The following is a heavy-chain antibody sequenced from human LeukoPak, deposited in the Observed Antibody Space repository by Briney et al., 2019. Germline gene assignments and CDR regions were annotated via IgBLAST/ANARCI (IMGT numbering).Heavy chain of an antibody. CDR3: ARAPTRIAAADLGPY. CDR1: GYTFTSYA. V-gene: IGHV1-3*01. D-gene: IGHD6-13*01. Sequence: ASVKVSCKASGYTFTSYAMHWVRQAPGQRLEWMGWINAGNGNTKYSQKFQGRVTITRDTSASTAYMELSSLRSEDTAVYYCARAPTRIAAADLGPYWGQGTLVTVSS. J-gene: IGHJ4*02. CDR2: INAGNGNT.